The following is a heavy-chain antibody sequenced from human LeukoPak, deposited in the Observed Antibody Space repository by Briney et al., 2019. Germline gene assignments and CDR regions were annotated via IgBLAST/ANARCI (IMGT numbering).Heavy chain of an antibody. D-gene: IGHD3-10*01. Sequence: ASVRVSCKASGYTFTDHYMHWVRQAPGQGLEWMGWIIPKSGGTNCAQKFRGRVTMTRDTSISTAYMELSGLTSDDTAVYFCARDSGSEPDYWGQGALVTVSS. J-gene: IGHJ4*02. CDR1: GYTFTDHY. CDR3: ARDSGSEPDY. V-gene: IGHV1-2*02. CDR2: IIPKSGGT.